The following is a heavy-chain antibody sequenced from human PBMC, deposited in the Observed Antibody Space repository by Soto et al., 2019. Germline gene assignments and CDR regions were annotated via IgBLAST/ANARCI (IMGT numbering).Heavy chain of an antibody. CDR2: ISYDGSNK. V-gene: IGHV3-30-3*01. D-gene: IGHD3-22*01. CDR1: GFTVSSYA. J-gene: IGHJ4*02. CDR3: ARDYYDSSGYYYHSVDY. Sequence: GGSLRLSCAASGFTVSSYAMHWVRQAPGKGLEWVAVISYDGSNKYYADSVKGRFTISRDNSKNTLYLQMNSLRAEDTAVYYCARDYYDSSGYYYHSVDYCGQGTMVTVSS.